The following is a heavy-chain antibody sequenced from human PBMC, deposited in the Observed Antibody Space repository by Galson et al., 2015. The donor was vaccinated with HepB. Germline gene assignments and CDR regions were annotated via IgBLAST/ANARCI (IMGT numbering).Heavy chain of an antibody. V-gene: IGHV3-23*01. CDR2: IGGGGSTT. CDR1: GFTFSIYV. D-gene: IGHD3-16*01. Sequence: SLRLSCAASGFTFSIYVMSWVRQAPGKGLEWVSVIGGGGSTTYYAESVKGRFTVSRDNSKNTLYLQMDSLRAEDTAVYYCAREFHYVPYWGQGTLVTVSS. J-gene: IGHJ4*02. CDR3: AREFHYVPY.